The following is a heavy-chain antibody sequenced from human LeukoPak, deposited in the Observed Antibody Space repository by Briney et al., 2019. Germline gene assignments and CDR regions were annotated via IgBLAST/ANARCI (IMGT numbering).Heavy chain of an antibody. J-gene: IGHJ4*02. CDR1: GFTFSSYG. D-gene: IGHD5-24*01. CDR3: AKDSDRDGYNFGLIDY. CDR2: IWYDGSNK. Sequence: GGSLRLSCAASGFTFSSYGMHWVRQAPGKGLEWVAVIWYDGSNKYYADSVKGRFTISRDNSKNTLYLQMNSLRAEDTAVYYCAKDSDRDGYNFGLIDYWGQGTLVTVSS. V-gene: IGHV3-33*06.